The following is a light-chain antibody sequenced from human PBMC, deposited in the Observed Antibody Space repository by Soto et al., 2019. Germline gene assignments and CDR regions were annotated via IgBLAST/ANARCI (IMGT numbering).Light chain of an antibody. CDR1: SSNLGAEYD. V-gene: IGLV1-40*01. Sequence: QAVVTQPPSVSGPPGQRVTISCTGSSSNLGAEYDVHWYQQLPGRAPQLLIYGNTNRPSGVPDRFSGSRSGTSASLAIAELQAEDEADYFCQSYDLNLSGHVVFGGGTKLTVL. J-gene: IGLJ2*01. CDR3: QSYDLNLSGHVV. CDR2: GNT.